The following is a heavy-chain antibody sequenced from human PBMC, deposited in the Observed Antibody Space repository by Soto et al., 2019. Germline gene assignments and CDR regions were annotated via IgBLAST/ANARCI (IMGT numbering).Heavy chain of an antibody. J-gene: IGHJ5*02. CDR2: IIPIFGTA. V-gene: IGHV1-69*13. CDR3: ARDLRPYGVRGVPNWFDP. D-gene: IGHD3-10*01. Sequence: ASVKVSCKASGGTFSSYAISWVRQAPGQGLEWMGGIIPIFGTANYAQKFQGRVTITADESTSTAYMELSSLRSEDTAVYYCARDLRPYGVRGVPNWFDPWGQGTLVTVPQ. CDR1: GGTFSSYA.